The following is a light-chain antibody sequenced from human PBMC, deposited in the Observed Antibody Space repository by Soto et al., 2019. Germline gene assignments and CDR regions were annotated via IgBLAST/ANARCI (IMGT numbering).Light chain of an antibody. Sequence: DIQITQSPSFRSASVGDRVTISCRASQGISSYLAWYQQKPGKAPKLLIYAASTLQSGVPSRFSGSGSGTEFTLTISSLQHEDFETYYCQQLNSYPRTFGQGTKVDIK. CDR3: QQLNSYPRT. J-gene: IGKJ1*01. CDR1: QGISSY. CDR2: AAS. V-gene: IGKV1-9*01.